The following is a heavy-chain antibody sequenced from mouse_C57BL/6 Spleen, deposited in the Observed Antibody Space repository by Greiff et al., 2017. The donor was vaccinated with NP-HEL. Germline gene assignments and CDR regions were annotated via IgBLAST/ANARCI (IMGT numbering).Heavy chain of an antibody. CDR1: GFTFSDYY. D-gene: IGHD2-1*01. Sequence: EVKLMESEGGLVQPGSSMKLSCTASGFTFSDYYMAWVRQVPEKGLEWVANINYDGSSTYYLDSLKSRFIISRDNAKNILYLQMSSLKSEDTATYYCARANIYPYFDYWGQGTTLTVSS. V-gene: IGHV5-16*01. J-gene: IGHJ2*01. CDR2: INYDGSST. CDR3: ARANIYPYFDY.